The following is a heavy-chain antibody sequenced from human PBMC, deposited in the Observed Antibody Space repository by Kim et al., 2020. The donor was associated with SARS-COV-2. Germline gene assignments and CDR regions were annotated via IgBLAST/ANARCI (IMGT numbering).Heavy chain of an antibody. CDR1: GGSFSGYY. CDR2: INHSGGT. D-gene: IGHD6-19*01. CDR3: ARGSILTPGIAVAGTLYYFDN. J-gene: IGHJ4*02. V-gene: IGHV4-34*01. Sequence: SETLSLTCAAYGGSFSGYYWSWIRQSPGKGLEWIGEINHSGGTNYNPSLKSRITISVDTSKNQFSLKVFSVTAADTAVYYCARGSILTPGIAVAGTLYYFDNWGQGTLVPVSS.